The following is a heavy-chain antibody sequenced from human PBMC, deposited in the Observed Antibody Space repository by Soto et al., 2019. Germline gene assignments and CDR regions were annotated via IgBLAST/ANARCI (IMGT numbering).Heavy chain of an antibody. J-gene: IGHJ4*02. CDR2: ISRSGDST. CDR3: AKASYDFWSYDY. CDR1: EFPFSGFA. V-gene: IGHV3-23*01. Sequence: EVQLLESGGGLVQGGGSLRLSCAASEFPFSGFAMSWVRQAPGMGLEWVSSISRSGDSTYYADSVKGRFTISRDTSKNTLFLQMISLRAEDTAIYYCAKASYDFWSYDYWGQGTLVTVSS. D-gene: IGHD3-3*01.